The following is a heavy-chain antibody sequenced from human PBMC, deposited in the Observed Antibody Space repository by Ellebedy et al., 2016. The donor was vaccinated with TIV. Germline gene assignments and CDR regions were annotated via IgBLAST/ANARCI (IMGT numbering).Heavy chain of an antibody. D-gene: IGHD6-25*01. CDR1: GITFSTSG. CDR2: IWSDGSKN. CDR3: ARDAATLRLDY. J-gene: IGHJ4*02. Sequence: GESLKISCAASGITFSTSGMHWVRQAPGKGLEWVAMIWSDGSKNYYADSVKGRFTTSRDNSKNTVYLEMDSLRADDTAVYYCARDAATLRLDYWGQGTLVTVSS. V-gene: IGHV3-33*01.